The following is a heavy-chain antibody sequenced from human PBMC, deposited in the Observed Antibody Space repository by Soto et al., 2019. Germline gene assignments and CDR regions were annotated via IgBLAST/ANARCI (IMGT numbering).Heavy chain of an antibody. CDR1: GGSISSGYYS. D-gene: IGHD6-13*01. CDR2: IYHSGST. Sequence: SETLSLTCAVSGGSISSGYYSWTWIRQPPGKGLEWIGYIYHSGSTYSNPSLMSRGTISVDRPKNQFSLKLSSVTAADTAVYYCARVEVPESSSWHPCDPWGQGTLVTVSS. CDR3: ARVEVPESSSWHPCDP. V-gene: IGHV4-30-2*01. J-gene: IGHJ5*02.